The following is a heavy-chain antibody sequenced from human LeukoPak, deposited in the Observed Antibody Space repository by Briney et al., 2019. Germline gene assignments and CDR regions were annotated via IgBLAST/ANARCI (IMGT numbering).Heavy chain of an antibody. V-gene: IGHV3-23*01. D-gene: IGHD3-3*01. Sequence: GGSLRLSCVASGFTFSKYPMNWVRQAPGKGLEWISTISVSDTTHYTDSVRGRFTISRDNSKNTLYLQMNSLRAEDTAVYYCAKSWYYDFWSGFFYWGQGTLVTVSS. CDR2: ISVSDTT. CDR1: GFTFSKYP. CDR3: AKSWYYDFWSGFFY. J-gene: IGHJ4*02.